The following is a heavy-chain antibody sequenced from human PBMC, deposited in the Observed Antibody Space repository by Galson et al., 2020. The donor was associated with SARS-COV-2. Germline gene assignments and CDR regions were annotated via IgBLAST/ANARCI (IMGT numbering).Heavy chain of an antibody. Sequence: GESLKISCAASGFTFSSYWMSWVRQAPGKGLEWVANIKQDGSEKYYVDSVKGRFTISRDNAKNSLYLQMNSLRAEDTAVYYCARDELRAVAGTGYWGQGTLVTVSS. CDR2: IKQDGSEK. D-gene: IGHD6-19*01. V-gene: IGHV3-7*01. CDR1: GFTFSSYW. J-gene: IGHJ4*02. CDR3: ARDELRAVAGTGY.